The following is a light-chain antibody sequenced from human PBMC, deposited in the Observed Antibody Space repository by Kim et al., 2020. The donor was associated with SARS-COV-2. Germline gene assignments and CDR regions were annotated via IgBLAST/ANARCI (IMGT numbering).Light chain of an antibody. Sequence: QLLLTQSPSASASLGASVKLTCTLSSGHSNYVIAWHQQQPEKVPRYLMKLNSDGSHNRGDGIPDRFSGSSSGAERYLTISSLQSEDEADYYCQTWGSGIQVFGGGTQLTVL. V-gene: IGLV4-69*01. CDR3: QTWGSGIQV. CDR2: LNSDGSH. J-gene: IGLJ3*02. CDR1: SGHSNYV.